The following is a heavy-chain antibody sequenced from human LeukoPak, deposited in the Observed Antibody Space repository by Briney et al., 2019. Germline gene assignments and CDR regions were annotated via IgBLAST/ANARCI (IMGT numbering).Heavy chain of an antibody. D-gene: IGHD5-18*01. CDR3: ARVGTSGLWPPHDAFDI. V-gene: IGHV3-11*04. J-gene: IGHJ3*02. CDR1: GFTFSDYY. Sequence: TGGSLRLSCAASGFTFSDYYMSWIRQAPGKGLEWVSYISSSGSTIYYADSVKGRFTISRDNAKNSLYLQMNSLRAEDTAVYYCARVGTSGLWPPHDAFDIWGQGTMVTVSS. CDR2: ISSSGSTI.